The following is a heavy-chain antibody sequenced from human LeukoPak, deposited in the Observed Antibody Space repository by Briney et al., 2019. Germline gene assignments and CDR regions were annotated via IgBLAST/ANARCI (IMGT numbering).Heavy chain of an antibody. CDR2: IYYSGST. J-gene: IGHJ4*02. D-gene: IGHD5-24*01. V-gene: IGHV4-59*01. Sequence: SETLSLTCTVSGGSISSYYWSWLRHPPGKGLEWIGYIYYSGSTNYNPSLKSRVTISVDTSKNQFSLKLSSVTAADTAVYYCARDFTSYDGYNYYFDYWGQGTLVTVSS. CDR1: GGSISSYY. CDR3: ARDFTSYDGYNYYFDY.